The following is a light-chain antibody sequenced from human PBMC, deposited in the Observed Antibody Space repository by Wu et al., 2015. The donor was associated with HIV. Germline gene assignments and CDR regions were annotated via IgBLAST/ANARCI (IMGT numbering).Light chain of an antibody. CDR3: QQRSNWFT. J-gene: IGKJ5*01. CDR1: QSVSSY. Sequence: EIVLTQSPATLSLSPGERATLSCRASQSVSSYLVWYQQKPGQAPRLLIYDASNRATGVPARFSGSGSGTDFTLTISSLEPEDFAVYYCQQRSNWFTFGQGHDWRLN. V-gene: IGKV3-11*01. CDR2: DAS.